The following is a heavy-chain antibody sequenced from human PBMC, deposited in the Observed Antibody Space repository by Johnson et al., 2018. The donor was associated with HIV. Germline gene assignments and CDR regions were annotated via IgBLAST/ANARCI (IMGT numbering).Heavy chain of an antibody. CDR2: VSFDGINK. J-gene: IGHJ3*02. CDR1: GFTFSSYA. D-gene: IGHD5-24*01. CDR3: ARGRERGMFDI. Sequence: QVQLVESGGGVVQPGRSLRLSCAASGFTFSSYAIHWVRQAPGKGLEWVELVSFDGINKYYEDSVKGRFTISRDNSKNTMYLQRNSMRAEDTAVYYCARGRERGMFDIWGQGTMVTVSS. V-gene: IGHV3-30*04.